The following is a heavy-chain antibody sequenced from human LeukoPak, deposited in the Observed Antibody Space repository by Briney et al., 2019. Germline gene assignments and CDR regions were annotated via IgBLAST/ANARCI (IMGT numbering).Heavy chain of an antibody. J-gene: IGHJ5*02. CDR2: IYYSGST. D-gene: IGHD5-24*01. CDR3: ASERGP. Sequence: PDTLYLTCTVSGGSISDYYWSWIRQPPGQGLEWIGYIYYSGSTNYNPSLKSRVTISVDTSKNQFSRKLSSVTAADTAVYYCASERGPWGQGTLVTVSS. V-gene: IGHV4-59*08. CDR1: GGSISDYY.